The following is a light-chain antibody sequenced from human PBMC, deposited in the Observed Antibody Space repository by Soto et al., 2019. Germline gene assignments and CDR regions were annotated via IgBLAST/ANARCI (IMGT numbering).Light chain of an antibody. J-gene: IGKJ5*01. CDR2: DAS. CDR3: QQRRSWQVT. CDR1: QSINTY. V-gene: IGKV3D-11*02. Sequence: ETVLTQSAAAVSLSPGEGATLSCRASQSINTYLAWYQQKPGQAPRLLIYDASKRATGIPARFSGSGSGTNFTLTISSLEPEDFAVYYCQQRRSWQVTFGQGTRLEIK.